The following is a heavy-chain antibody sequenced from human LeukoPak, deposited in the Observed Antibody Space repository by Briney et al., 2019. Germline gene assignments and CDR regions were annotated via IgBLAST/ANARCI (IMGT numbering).Heavy chain of an antibody. J-gene: IGHJ5*02. CDR2: IYHTGST. CDR1: GYSISIGNY. Sequence: PSETLSLTCAVSGYSISIGNYWGWIRQPPGKGLEWIGIIYHTGSTYYNPSLKSRVTISVDTSKNQFSLKLNSVTAADTAVYYCARDKAPLGPAQYNWFDPWGQGTLVTVSS. V-gene: IGHV4-38-2*02. CDR3: ARDKAPLGPAQYNWFDP. D-gene: IGHD5-24*01.